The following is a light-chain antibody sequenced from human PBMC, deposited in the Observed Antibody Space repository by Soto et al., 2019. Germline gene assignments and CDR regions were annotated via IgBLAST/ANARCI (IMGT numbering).Light chain of an antibody. CDR2: AAS. V-gene: IGKV1-39*01. Sequence: DIQMTQDPSSLSTSVGDSVTITCRASQNLYYYGNWYHQKSGKAPTLLISAASTLQDGVPSRFSGSGSGTDFTLTISSLQPEDFTTYDCKQRYNRPHTFGQGNKLEIK. CDR1: QNLYYY. J-gene: IGKJ2*01. CDR3: KQRYNRPHT.